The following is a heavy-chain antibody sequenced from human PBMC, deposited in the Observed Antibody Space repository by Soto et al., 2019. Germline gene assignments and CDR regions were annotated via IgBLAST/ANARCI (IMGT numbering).Heavy chain of an antibody. Sequence: QVQLVQSGAEVKKPGDSVKVSCKASGYTFTSYDINWVRQAPGQGLEWMGWMNPNSGNTGYAQKFQGRVTMTRNTSISTAYMGLSSLKSEDTAVYYCARELSSSWRFEYWGQGALVTVSS. J-gene: IGHJ4*02. CDR1: GYTFTSYD. CDR3: ARELSSSWRFEY. V-gene: IGHV1-8*01. D-gene: IGHD2-15*01. CDR2: MNPNSGNT.